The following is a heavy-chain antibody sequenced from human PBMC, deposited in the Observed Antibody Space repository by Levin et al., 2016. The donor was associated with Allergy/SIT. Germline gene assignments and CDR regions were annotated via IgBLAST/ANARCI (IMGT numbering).Heavy chain of an antibody. Sequence: GESLKISCVASGFTFSSYSMNWVRQAPGKGLEWVSYISKSSSTMYYGDSVKGRFTISRDNAKNSLYLQMNSLRAEDTAVYYCARDPRDYGDYASFDPWGQGTLVTVSS. CDR1: GFTFSSYS. V-gene: IGHV3-48*01. CDR3: ARDPRDYGDYASFDP. D-gene: IGHD4-17*01. J-gene: IGHJ5*02. CDR2: ISKSSSTM.